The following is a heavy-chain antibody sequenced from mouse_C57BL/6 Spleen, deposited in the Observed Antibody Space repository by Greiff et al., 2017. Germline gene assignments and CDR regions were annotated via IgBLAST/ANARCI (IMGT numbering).Heavy chain of an antibody. Sequence: QVQLQQSGAELARPGASVKMSCKASGYTFTSYTMHWVKQRPGQGLEWIGYINPSSGYTKYNQKFKDKATLTADKSSSTAYMQLSSLPSEDSAVYYCARADSSGTGFAYWGQGTLVTVSA. J-gene: IGHJ3*01. CDR3: ARADSSGTGFAY. V-gene: IGHV1-4*01. CDR1: GYTFTSYT. CDR2: INPSSGYT. D-gene: IGHD3-2*02.